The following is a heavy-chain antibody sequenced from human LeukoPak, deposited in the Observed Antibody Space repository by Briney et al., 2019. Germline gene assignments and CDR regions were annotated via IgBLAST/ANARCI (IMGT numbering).Heavy chain of an antibody. CDR2: ISWNSGSI. CDR3: AKGRVYDSSGYYSSEFDY. V-gene: IGHV3-9*01. D-gene: IGHD3-22*01. Sequence: PGGSLRLSCAASGFTFDDYAMHWVRQAPGKGLEWVSGISWNSGSIGYADSVKGRFTISRDNAKNSLYLQMNSLRAEDTALYYCAKGRVYDSSGYYSSEFDYWGQGTLVTVPS. CDR1: GFTFDDYA. J-gene: IGHJ4*02.